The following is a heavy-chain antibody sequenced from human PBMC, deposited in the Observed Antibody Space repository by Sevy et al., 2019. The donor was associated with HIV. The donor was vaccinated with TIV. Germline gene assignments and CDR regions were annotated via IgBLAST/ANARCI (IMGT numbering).Heavy chain of an antibody. D-gene: IGHD3-3*01. J-gene: IGHJ6*02. CDR3: ARESYDFWTGPVDYDYGMDV. CDR1: GYSFSDNGYY. CDR2: INPKSGST. V-gene: IGHV1-2*02. Sequence: ASVKVSCKASGYSFSDNGYYIHWVRQAPGQGLEWMGWINPKSGSTNYAQKFQGRVSMTRDTSVSPANMVMSRLSSDDTAVYYCARESYDFWTGPVDYDYGMDVWGQGTTVTVSS.